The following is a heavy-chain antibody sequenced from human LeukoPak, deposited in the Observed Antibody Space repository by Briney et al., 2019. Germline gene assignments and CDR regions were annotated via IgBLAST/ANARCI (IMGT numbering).Heavy chain of an antibody. V-gene: IGHV4-30-2*01. D-gene: IGHD6-13*01. Sequence: SRTLSLTCAVSGGSPSSGVYSWSWIRHPPGKGVEWSGYIYHGGSTYYNPSLKSRVPISVDRSKNHFSLKRSSVTAADTAVYYCARGTGYSSSWSWYFDLWGRGTLVTVSS. CDR3: ARGTGYSSSWSWYFDL. CDR1: GGSPSSGVYS. J-gene: IGHJ2*01. CDR2: IYHGGST.